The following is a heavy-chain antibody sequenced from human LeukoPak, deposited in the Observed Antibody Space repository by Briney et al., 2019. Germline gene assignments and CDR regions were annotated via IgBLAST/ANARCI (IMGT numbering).Heavy chain of an antibody. Sequence: GGSLRLSCAASGFTFSSYSMNWVRQAPGKGLEWVSSISSSSSYIYYADSVKGRFTISRDNAKSSLYLQMNSLRAEDTAVYYCARGFRYHYDSSGYFDYWGQGTLVTVSS. CDR2: ISSSSSYI. CDR3: ARGFRYHYDSSGYFDY. V-gene: IGHV3-21*01. J-gene: IGHJ4*02. CDR1: GFTFSSYS. D-gene: IGHD3-22*01.